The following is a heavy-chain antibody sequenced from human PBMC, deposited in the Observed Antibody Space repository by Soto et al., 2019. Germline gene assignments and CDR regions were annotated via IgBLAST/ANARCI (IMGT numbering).Heavy chain of an antibody. CDR2: VNIDGSTT. CDR3: ESQYFDY. Sequence: EVQLVESGGGLAQPGRSLRLSCAASGFTFGSYWMHWVRQAPAKGLEWVSRVNIDGSTTNYADAVKARFTISIDNATNTLYLQMISLSADDTGVYYCESQYFDYCGQGALVTVSS. V-gene: IGHV3-74*01. J-gene: IGHJ4*02. D-gene: IGHD4-4*01. CDR1: GFTFGSYW.